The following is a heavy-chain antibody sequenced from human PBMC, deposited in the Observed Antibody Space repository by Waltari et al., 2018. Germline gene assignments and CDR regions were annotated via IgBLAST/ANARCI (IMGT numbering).Heavy chain of an antibody. CDR1: GFPFHNFW. V-gene: IGHV3-7*01. D-gene: IGHD4-4*01. Sequence: EIQLVESGGDLVQPGGSLRLSCVTSGFPFHNFWMAWVRQVPGKGLKWLANIKHDGSETYHVDSVKGRFTISRDNARNSLYLEMDRLRVEDTGVYYCAREGLTEEAAYWGQGTLVTVSS. J-gene: IGHJ4*02. CDR2: IKHDGSET. CDR3: AREGLTEEAAY.